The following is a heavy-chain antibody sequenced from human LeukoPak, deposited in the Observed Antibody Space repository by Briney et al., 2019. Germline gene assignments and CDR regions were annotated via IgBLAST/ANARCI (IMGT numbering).Heavy chain of an antibody. Sequence: GGSLRLSCAAPGFTFSTHAMSWVRQAPGKGMEWVSANSGSGGSTCDADSVKGRFTISRDNSKNTPLLQMNSLRAEDTAIYYCAKDHPSGYYFDYWGQGSLVTASS. CDR2: NSGSGGST. J-gene: IGHJ4*02. D-gene: IGHD1-14*01. V-gene: IGHV3-23*01. CDR1: GFTFSTHA. CDR3: AKDHPSGYYFDY.